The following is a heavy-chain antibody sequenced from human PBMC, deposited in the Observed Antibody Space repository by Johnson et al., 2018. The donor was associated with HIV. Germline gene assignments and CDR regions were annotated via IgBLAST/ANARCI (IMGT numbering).Heavy chain of an antibody. Sequence: QVQLVEFGGGVVQPGRSLRLSCAASGFTFSDYYMSWIRQAPGKGLEWVSYISSSGSTIYYADSVKGRFTISRDNAKNSLYLQMNSLRAEDTAVYYCASRSEQWLGAFDIWGQGTMVTVSS. J-gene: IGHJ3*02. CDR1: GFTFSDYY. CDR2: ISSSGSTI. CDR3: ASRSEQWLGAFDI. D-gene: IGHD6-19*01. V-gene: IGHV3-11*04.